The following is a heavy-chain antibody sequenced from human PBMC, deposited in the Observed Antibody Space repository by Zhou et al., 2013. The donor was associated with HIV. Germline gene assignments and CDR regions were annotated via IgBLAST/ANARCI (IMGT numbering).Heavy chain of an antibody. V-gene: IGHV1-46*01. CDR3: ARDRTALVRAPFDI. CDR2: INPSGGST. D-gene: IGHD5-18*01. CDR1: GYTFTNYY. Sequence: VQLVQSGAEVKKPGATVKISCKVSGYTFTNYYMHWVRQAPGQGLEWLGIINPSGGSTTYAQKFQGRVTMTRDTSTSTVYMELSSLRSEDTAVYFCARDRTALVRAPFDIWGQGQWSPSLQ. J-gene: IGHJ3*02.